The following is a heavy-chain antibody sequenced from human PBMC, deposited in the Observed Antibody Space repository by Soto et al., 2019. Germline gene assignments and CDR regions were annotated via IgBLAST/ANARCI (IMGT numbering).Heavy chain of an antibody. Sequence: QVQLQQWGAGLLKPSETLSLTCAVYGGSFSGYYWSWIRQPPGKGLEWIGEINHSGSTNYNPSLKSLITISVDTANNQCSLQLRYVTAAATAVYYCARGSLTMVRGAISGYYYYYYMDVWGKGTTVTVSS. J-gene: IGHJ6*03. V-gene: IGHV4-34*01. D-gene: IGHD3-10*01. CDR2: INHSGST. CDR1: GGSFSGYY. CDR3: ARGSLTMVRGAISGYYYYYYMDV.